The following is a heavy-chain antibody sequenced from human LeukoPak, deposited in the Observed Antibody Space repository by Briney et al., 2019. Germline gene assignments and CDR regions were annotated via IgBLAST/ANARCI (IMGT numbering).Heavy chain of an antibody. J-gene: IGHJ4*02. CDR1: GYTLTELS. CDR3: ATYYYDSTDPKTIDY. V-gene: IGHV1-24*01. CDR2: FDPEDGET. Sequence: ASVKVSCKVSGYTLTELSMHWVRQAPGKGLEWMGGFDPEDGETIYAQKFQGRVTMTEDTSTDTAYMELSSLRSEDTAVYYCATYYYDSTDPKTIDYWGQGTLVIVSS. D-gene: IGHD3-22*01.